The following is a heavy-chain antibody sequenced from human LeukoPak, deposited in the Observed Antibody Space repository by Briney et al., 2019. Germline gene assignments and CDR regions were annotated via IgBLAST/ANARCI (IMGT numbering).Heavy chain of an antibody. J-gene: IGHJ2*01. CDR2: IYDSGST. CDR1: GGSISSSNG. Sequence: PSETLSLTCAVSGGSISSSNGWSWVRQPPGKGLEWIGEIYDSGSTNYNPSLKSRVTISVDRSKNQFSLKLSSVTAADTAVYYCARVRNVLDWYFDLWGRGTLVTVSS. CDR3: ARVRNVLDWYFDL. D-gene: IGHD3-16*01. V-gene: IGHV4-4*02.